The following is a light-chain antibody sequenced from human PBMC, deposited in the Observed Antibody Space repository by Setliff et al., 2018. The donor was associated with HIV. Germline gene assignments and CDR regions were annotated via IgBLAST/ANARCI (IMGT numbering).Light chain of an antibody. CDR2: YDS. CDR3: QVWDSSSGLDV. Sequence: SYELTQPPSVSVAPGKTARITCGGNNIGSKSVHWYQQKPGHAPVLVIYYDSDRPSGIPERFSGSNSGNTATLTITRVEAGEEADYYCQVWDSSSGLDVFGTGTKVTV. V-gene: IGLV3-21*04. J-gene: IGLJ1*01. CDR1: NIGSKS.